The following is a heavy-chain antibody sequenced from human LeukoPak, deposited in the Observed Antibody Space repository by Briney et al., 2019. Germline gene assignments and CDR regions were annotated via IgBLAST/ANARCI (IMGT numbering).Heavy chain of an antibody. V-gene: IGHV3-30-3*01. J-gene: IGHJ5*02. CDR1: GFTFSSYA. CDR3: ARDLGWFDP. Sequence: PGRSLRLSCAASGFTFSSYAMHWVRQAPGKGLEWVAVISYDGSSKYYADSVKGRFTISRDNSKNTLYLQMNSLRAEDTAVYYCARDLGWFDPWGQGTLVTVSS. CDR2: ISYDGSSK.